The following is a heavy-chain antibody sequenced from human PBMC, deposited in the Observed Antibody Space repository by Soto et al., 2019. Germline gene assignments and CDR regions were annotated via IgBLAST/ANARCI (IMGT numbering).Heavy chain of an antibody. CDR2: INPGSGDT. V-gene: IGHV1-3*01. D-gene: IGHD2-2*01. Sequence: ASVKVSCKASGYTFYNYAIHWVRQAPGQRLEWTGWINPGSGDTKYSQNFQGRVTFTRDTSASTAYMEVSSLRSEDTAVYYCARAPHFPSPSCYPGRWFYAWGKGSLVPVSS. J-gene: IGHJ5*02. CDR3: ARAPHFPSPSCYPGRWFYA. CDR1: GYTFYNYA.